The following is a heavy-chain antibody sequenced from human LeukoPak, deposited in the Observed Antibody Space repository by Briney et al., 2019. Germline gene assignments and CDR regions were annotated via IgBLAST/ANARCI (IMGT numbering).Heavy chain of an antibody. Sequence: GRSLRLSCTASGFTFGDYAMSWVRQAPGKGLEWVSVIYSGGSTYYADSVKGRFTISRDNSKNTLYLQVNSLRAEDTAVYYCARDLRSSWSTGDFQHWGQGTLVTVSS. D-gene: IGHD6-13*01. J-gene: IGHJ1*01. CDR1: GFTFGDYA. CDR2: IYSGGST. CDR3: ARDLRSSWSTGDFQH. V-gene: IGHV3-66*01.